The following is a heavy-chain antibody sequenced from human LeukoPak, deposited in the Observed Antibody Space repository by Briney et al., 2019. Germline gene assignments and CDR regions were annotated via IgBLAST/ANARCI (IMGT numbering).Heavy chain of an antibody. CDR3: ARVYSNSPEYGMDV. J-gene: IGHJ6*02. D-gene: IGHD4-11*01. V-gene: IGHV3-30*04. CDR2: ISYDGNNK. CDR1: GFTFSNYA. Sequence: GSLRLSCAASGFTFSNYAMNWVRQAPGGGLEWVAAISYDGNNKFYADSVKGRFTISRDNSKNTLYLQANSLRAEDTAVYYCARVYSNSPEYGMDVWGQGTTVTVS.